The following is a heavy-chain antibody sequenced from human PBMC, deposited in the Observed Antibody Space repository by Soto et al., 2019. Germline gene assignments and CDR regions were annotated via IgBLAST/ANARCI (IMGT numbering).Heavy chain of an antibody. D-gene: IGHD1-1*01. CDR1: GYSISSGYY. CDR3: ARFGDWNDNWFSP. V-gene: IGHV4-38-2*01. J-gene: IGHJ5*02. Sequence: KPSETLSLTCAVSGYSISSGYYWGWIRQPPGKGLEWIGSIYHSGSTYYNPSLKSRVTISVDTSKNKFSLKLSSVTAADTAVYYCARFGDWNDNWFSPWRQGTLGTVSS. CDR2: IYHSGST.